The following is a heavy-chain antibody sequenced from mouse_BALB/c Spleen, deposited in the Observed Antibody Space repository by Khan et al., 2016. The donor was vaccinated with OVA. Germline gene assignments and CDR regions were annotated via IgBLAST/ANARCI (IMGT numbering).Heavy chain of an antibody. J-gene: IGHJ1*01. V-gene: IGHV2-9*02. CDR1: GFSLTSYG. D-gene: IGHD2-1*01. CDR2: IWTGGST. CDR3: ARYYGNYEWYFDV. Sequence: QVQLQQSGPGLVAPSQSLSITCTVSGFSLTSYGVHWVRQPPGKGLEWLGVIWTGGSTNYNSALMSRLSISKDNSKSQVFLKMNSLQTDDTAMYYGARYYGNYEWYFDVWGAGTTVTVSS.